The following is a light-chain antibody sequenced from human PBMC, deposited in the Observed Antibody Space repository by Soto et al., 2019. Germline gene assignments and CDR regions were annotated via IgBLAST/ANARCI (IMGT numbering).Light chain of an antibody. CDR3: QQSYMDPIT. CDR1: QSLNNY. J-gene: IGKJ5*01. Sequence: DIQMTQSPSTLSASVGDRVTITCRASQSLNNYLAWYQQKPGKAPKLLMYDASSLQSGVPSRFSGSGGGTDFTLSISSVQPEDFATYFCQQSYMDPITFGQGTRLE. V-gene: IGKV1-39*01. CDR2: DAS.